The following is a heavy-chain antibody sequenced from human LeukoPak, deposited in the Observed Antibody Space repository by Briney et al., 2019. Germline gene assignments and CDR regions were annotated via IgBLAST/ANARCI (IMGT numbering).Heavy chain of an antibody. Sequence: MNSETLSLTCTVSGGSISSYYWSWIRHPPGKGLEWIGYIYYSGSTNYNPSLKSRVTISVDTSKNQFSLKLSSVTAADTAVYYCARAQYGDYDYWGQGTLVTVSS. J-gene: IGHJ4*02. V-gene: IGHV4-59*01. CDR3: ARAQYGDYDY. CDR2: IYYSGST. D-gene: IGHD4-17*01. CDR1: GGSISSYY.